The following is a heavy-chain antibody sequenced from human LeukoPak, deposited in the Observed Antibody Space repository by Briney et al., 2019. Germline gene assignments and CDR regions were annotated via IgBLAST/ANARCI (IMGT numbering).Heavy chain of an antibody. J-gene: IGHJ6*02. V-gene: IGHV4-59*12. CDR2: IYYTGST. D-gene: IGHD3-10*01. CDR3: ARLLFGGYYYYGMDV. Sequence: PSETLSLTCTVSGGSINNYYWSWIRQPPGKGLEWIGYIYYTGSTNYNPSLKSRVTISVDKSKNQFSLKLSSVTAADTALYYCARLLFGGYYYYGMDVWGQGTTVTVSS. CDR1: GGSINNYY.